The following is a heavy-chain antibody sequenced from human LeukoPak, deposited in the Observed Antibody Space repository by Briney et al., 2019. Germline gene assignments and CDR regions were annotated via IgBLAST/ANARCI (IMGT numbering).Heavy chain of an antibody. CDR1: GGSISSYY. Sequence: SETLSLTCTVSGGSISSYYWSWIRQPPGKGLEWIGYIYTSGSTNYNPSLKSRVTISVDTSKNQFSLKLSSVTAADTAVYYCARSRTLKLTFDYWGQGTLVTVSS. CDR2: IYTSGST. CDR3: ARSRTLKLTFDY. V-gene: IGHV4-4*09. J-gene: IGHJ4*02. D-gene: IGHD4/OR15-4a*01.